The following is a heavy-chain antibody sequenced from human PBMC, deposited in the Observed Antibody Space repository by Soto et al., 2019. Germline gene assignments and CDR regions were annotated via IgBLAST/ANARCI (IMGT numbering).Heavy chain of an antibody. Sequence: LSLTCTVSGGSISSGGYYWSWIRQHPGKGLEWIGYIYYSGTSYYNPSLKSRVTISVDTSKNQFSLRLSSVTAADTAVYYCARDTDSRGWYEIYWGQGTLVTVSS. D-gene: IGHD6-19*01. CDR3: ARDTDSRGWYEIY. CDR1: GGSISSGGYY. J-gene: IGHJ4*02. V-gene: IGHV4-31*03. CDR2: IYYSGTS.